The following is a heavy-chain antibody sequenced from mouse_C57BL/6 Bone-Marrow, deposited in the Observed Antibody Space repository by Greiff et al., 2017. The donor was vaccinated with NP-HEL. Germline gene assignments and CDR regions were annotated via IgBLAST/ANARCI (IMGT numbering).Heavy chain of an antibody. CDR1: GYTFTDYY. J-gene: IGHJ2*01. CDR2: IYPGSGNT. CDR3: ARRSSSYFDY. D-gene: IGHD1-1*01. V-gene: IGHV1-76*01. Sequence: QVQLQQSGAELVRPGASVKLSCKASGYTFTDYYINWVKQRPGQGLEWIARIYPGSGNTYYNEKFKGKATLTAEKSSSTAYMQLSSLTSEDSAVYFCARRSSSYFDYWGQGTTLTVSS.